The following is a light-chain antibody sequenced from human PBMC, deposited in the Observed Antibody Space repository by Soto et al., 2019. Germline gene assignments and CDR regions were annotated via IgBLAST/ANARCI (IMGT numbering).Light chain of an antibody. V-gene: IGKV1-5*01. CDR1: QSIGDR. Sequence: DIQMTQSPSTLSASLGDSVTISCRASQSIGDRLAWYQHKPGQTPKVLIYDASSFDSGVPARFSGSGSGTEFTLTISSLQSDDFAAYYCQEYESYSPTFGQGTKLQIK. CDR2: DAS. CDR3: QEYESYSPT. J-gene: IGKJ2*01.